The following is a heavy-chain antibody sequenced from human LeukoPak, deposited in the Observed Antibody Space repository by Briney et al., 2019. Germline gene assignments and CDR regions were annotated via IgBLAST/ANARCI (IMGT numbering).Heavy chain of an antibody. CDR2: IRSKTYGGTT. CDR3: ARARGSNSWAAFDI. CDR1: GFTFSDYN. J-gene: IGHJ3*02. Sequence: GGSLRLSWAASGFTFSDYNMSWIRQAPGKGLEWVGFIRSKTYGGTTEYAASVKGRLTVSRDDSKIIAYLRMNSLKTEDTAVYYCARARGSNSWAAFDIWGQGTMVTVSS. D-gene: IGHD1-26*01. V-gene: IGHV3-49*03.